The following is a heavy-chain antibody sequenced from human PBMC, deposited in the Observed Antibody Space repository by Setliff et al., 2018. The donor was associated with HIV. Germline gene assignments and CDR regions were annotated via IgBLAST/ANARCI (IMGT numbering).Heavy chain of an antibody. CDR2: INTKTGNP. Sequence: ASVKVSCKASGYTFTSYAMNWVRQAPGQGLEWMGWINTKTGNPTYAQGFTGRFVFSLDTSVSTAYLQISSLKAEDIAVYYCASVGPRYSSGWCPAYWGQGTLVTVSS. D-gene: IGHD6-19*01. J-gene: IGHJ4*02. CDR3: ASVGPRYSSGWCPAY. CDR1: GYTFTSYA. V-gene: IGHV7-4-1*02.